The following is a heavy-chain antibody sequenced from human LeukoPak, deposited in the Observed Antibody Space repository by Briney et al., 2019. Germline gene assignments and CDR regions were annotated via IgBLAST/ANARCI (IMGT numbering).Heavy chain of an antibody. Sequence: GGSLRLSCAASGFTFSSYAMSWVRQAPGKGLEWVSAISGSGGSTYYADSVKGRFTISRDNPKNSLYLQMNIVRADDTAVYYCASGGIAAAAPADYWGQGTLVTVSS. CDR2: ISGSGGST. D-gene: IGHD6-13*01. CDR1: GFTFSSYA. V-gene: IGHV3-23*01. J-gene: IGHJ4*02. CDR3: ASGGIAAAAPADY.